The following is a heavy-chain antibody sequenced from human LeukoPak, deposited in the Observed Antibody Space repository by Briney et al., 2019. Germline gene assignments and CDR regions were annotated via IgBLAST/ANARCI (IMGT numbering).Heavy chain of an antibody. CDR3: ASGYCSGGSCYSVYFQH. J-gene: IGHJ1*01. CDR2: IYSGGST. V-gene: IGHV3-53*01. D-gene: IGHD2-15*01. CDR1: GLTVSSNH. Sequence: GGSLRLSCAASGLTVSSNHMSWVRQAPGKGLEWVSVIYSGGSTYYADSVKGRFTISGDNSKNTLYLQMNSLRAEDTAVYYCASGYCSGGSCYSVYFQHWGQGTLVTVSS.